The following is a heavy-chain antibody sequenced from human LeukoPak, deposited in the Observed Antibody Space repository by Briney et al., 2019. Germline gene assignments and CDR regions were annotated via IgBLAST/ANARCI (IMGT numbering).Heavy chain of an antibody. Sequence: SETLSLTCTVSGGSISGYYWTWIRQPPGKGLEWIGTIYYSGNTYYNPSLKSRVTISVDTSKIQFSLKVSSVTATDTAVYYCARGSDWYNYWGQGTLVTVSS. CDR3: ARGSDWYNY. J-gene: IGHJ4*02. D-gene: IGHD6-19*01. CDR2: IYYSGNT. CDR1: GGSISGYY. V-gene: IGHV4-39*01.